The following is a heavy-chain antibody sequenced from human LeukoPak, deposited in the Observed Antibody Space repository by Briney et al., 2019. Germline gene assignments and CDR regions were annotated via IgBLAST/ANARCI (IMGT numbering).Heavy chain of an antibody. J-gene: IGHJ4*02. CDR1: GFTFSSYS. Sequence: PGGSLRLSCAASGFTFSSYSMNWVRQAPGKGLEWVSSISSSSSDIYYADSVKGRFTISRDNAKNSLYLQMNSLRAEDTAVYYCARDPRPLPPSTIFGVVIIPYYFDYWGQGTLVTVSS. CDR3: ARDPRPLPPSTIFGVVIIPYYFDY. D-gene: IGHD3-3*01. V-gene: IGHV3-21*01. CDR2: ISSSSSDI.